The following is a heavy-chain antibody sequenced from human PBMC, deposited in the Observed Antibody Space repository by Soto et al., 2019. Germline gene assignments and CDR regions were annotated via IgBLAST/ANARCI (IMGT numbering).Heavy chain of an antibody. J-gene: IGHJ5*02. Sequence: SETLSLTCTVSGCSISSGGYYWSWIRQHPGKGLEWIGYIYYSRSTYYNPSLKSRVTISVDTSKNQFSLKLSSVTAADTAVYYCARLDYYDSSGPKGGWFDPWGQGTLVTVSS. CDR2: IYYSRST. D-gene: IGHD3-22*01. CDR1: GCSISSGGYY. CDR3: ARLDYYDSSGPKGGWFDP. V-gene: IGHV4-31*03.